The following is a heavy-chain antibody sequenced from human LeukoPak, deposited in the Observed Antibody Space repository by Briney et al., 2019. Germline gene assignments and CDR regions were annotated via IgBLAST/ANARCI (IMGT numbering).Heavy chain of an antibody. CDR1: GYTFTSYG. CDR2: INGYNGDT. CDR3: ARDRTVAEAAFDV. V-gene: IGHV1-18*01. Sequence: GASVKVSCKASGYTFTSYGITWVRQATGQGLEWMGWINGYNGDTNFARKLQGRVTMTTDTSTTTAYMELRSLRSNDTAVYFCARDRTVAEAAFDVWGQGTMVTVSS. D-gene: IGHD6-19*01. J-gene: IGHJ3*01.